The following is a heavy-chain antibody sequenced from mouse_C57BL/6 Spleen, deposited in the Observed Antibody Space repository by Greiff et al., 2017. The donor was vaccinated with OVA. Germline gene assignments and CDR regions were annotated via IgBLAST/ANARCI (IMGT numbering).Heavy chain of an antibody. D-gene: IGHD2-5*01. CDR1: GYSITSGYY. J-gene: IGHJ1*03. Sequence: VQLKESGPGLVKPSQSLSLTCSVTGYSITSGYYWNWIRQFPGNKLEWMGYISYDGSNNYNPSLKNRISITRDTSKNQFFLKLNSVTTEDTATYYCARYYSILYWYFDVWGTGTTVTVSS. CDR3: ARYYSILYWYFDV. CDR2: ISYDGSN. V-gene: IGHV3-6*01.